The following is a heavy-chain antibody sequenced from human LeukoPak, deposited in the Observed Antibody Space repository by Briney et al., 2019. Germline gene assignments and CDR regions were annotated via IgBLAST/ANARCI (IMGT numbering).Heavy chain of an antibody. CDR1: GFPFNSHH. V-gene: IGHV3-48*02. D-gene: IGHD7-27*01. J-gene: IGHJ4*02. Sequence: PGRTLRLPCAASGFPFNSHHMNWVRQAPGKGLEWVSYTSSRSNAIYYADSVKGRFTVSRGNAKNSLYLHMNSLREDDTAVYYCARDRPNWGIDCWGQGTLVTVS. CDR3: ARDRPNWGIDC. CDR2: TSSRSNAI.